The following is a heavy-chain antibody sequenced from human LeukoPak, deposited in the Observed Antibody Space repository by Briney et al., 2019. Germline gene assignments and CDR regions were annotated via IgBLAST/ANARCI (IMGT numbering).Heavy chain of an antibody. Sequence: ASVKVSCKASGYTFTGYYMHWVRQAPGQGLEWMGWINPNSGGTNYAQKLQGRVTMTTDTSTSTAYMELRSLRSDDTAVYYCARDFGDVLRYFDWLSPSSNYFDYWGQGTLVTVSS. CDR3: ARDFGDVLRYFDWLSPSSNYFDY. J-gene: IGHJ4*02. CDR1: GYTFTGYY. V-gene: IGHV1-2*02. CDR2: INPNSGGT. D-gene: IGHD3-9*01.